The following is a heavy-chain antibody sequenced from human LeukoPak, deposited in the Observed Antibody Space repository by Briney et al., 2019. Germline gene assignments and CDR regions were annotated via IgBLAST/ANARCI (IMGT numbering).Heavy chain of an antibody. D-gene: IGHD3-10*01. J-gene: IGHJ4*02. CDR2: IYYGGNT. Sequence: GSLRLSCAASGFTFNTYAMSWVRQPPGKGLEWIGSIYYGGNTYYNPSLESRVTISVDTSKNQFSLKLSSVTAADTAVYYCARDSVTMVRGDDWGQGTLVTVSS. V-gene: IGHV4-39*07. CDR3: ARDSVTMVRGDD. CDR1: GFTFNTYA.